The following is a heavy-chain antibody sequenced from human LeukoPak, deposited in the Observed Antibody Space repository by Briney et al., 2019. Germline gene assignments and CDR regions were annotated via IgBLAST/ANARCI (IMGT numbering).Heavy chain of an antibody. CDR1: GGSISNYY. CDR2: MSASGST. Sequence: SETLSLTCTVSGGSISNYYWSWIRQPAGRGLEWIGRMSASGSTNYSPSLKSRVTMSVDTSKSQFSLRLNSVTAADTAVYYCARVYYYDSSGYYWFDPWGQGTLVTVSS. J-gene: IGHJ5*02. D-gene: IGHD3-22*01. CDR3: ARVYYYDSSGYYWFDP. V-gene: IGHV4-4*07.